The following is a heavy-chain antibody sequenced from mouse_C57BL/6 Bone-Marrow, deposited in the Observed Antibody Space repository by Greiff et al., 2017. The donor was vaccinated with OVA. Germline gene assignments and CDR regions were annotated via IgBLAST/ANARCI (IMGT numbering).Heavy chain of an antibody. CDR3: AFYYGSSYRYFDV. V-gene: IGHV1-39*01. Sequence: LQQSGPELVKPGASVKISCKASGYSFTDYNLNWVKQSNGKSLEWIGVINPNYGTTSYNQKFKGKATLTVDQSSSTAYMQLNSLTSEDSAVYYCAFYYGSSYRYFDVWGTGTTVTVSA. D-gene: IGHD1-1*01. J-gene: IGHJ1*03. CDR1: GYSFTDYN. CDR2: INPNYGTT.